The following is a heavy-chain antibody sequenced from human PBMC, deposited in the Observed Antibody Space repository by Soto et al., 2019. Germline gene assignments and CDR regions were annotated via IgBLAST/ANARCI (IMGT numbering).Heavy chain of an antibody. CDR2: ISSSSSYI. V-gene: IGHV3-21*01. J-gene: IGHJ3*02. CDR1: GFTFNSYS. CDR3: ARDRYSSSWYGAFDI. D-gene: IGHD6-13*01. Sequence: GGCLRLSCAASGFTFNSYSMNWVRQAPGKGLEWVSSISSSSSYIYYADSVKGRFTISRDNAKNSLYLQMNSLRAEDTAVYYCARDRYSSSWYGAFDIWGQGTMVTVSS.